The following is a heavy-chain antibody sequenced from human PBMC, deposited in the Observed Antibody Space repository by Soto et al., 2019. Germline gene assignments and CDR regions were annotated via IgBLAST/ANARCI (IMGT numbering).Heavy chain of an antibody. Sequence: GASVEVSCRASGYTFTSYGISWVRQAPGQGLEWMGWISAYNGNTNYAQKLQGRVTMTTDTSTSTAYMELRSLRSDDTAVYYCARGVVVAAYYYYYGMDVWGQGTTVTVSS. CDR3: ARGVVVAAYYYYYGMDV. J-gene: IGHJ6*02. CDR2: ISAYNGNT. CDR1: GYTFTSYG. D-gene: IGHD2-15*01. V-gene: IGHV1-18*04.